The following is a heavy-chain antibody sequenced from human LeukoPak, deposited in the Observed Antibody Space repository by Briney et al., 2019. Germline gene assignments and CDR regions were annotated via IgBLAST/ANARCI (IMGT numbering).Heavy chain of an antibody. V-gene: IGHV4-59*01. CDR2: IYNSTST. Sequence: SETLSLTCTVSAGSISIYYWSWIRQPPGKGLEWIVYIYNSTSTKYNPPLKSRVIISVDTSTNQYTLNLSSVTAADTAVYYCASGPVGGYYDGFDMWGQGTMVTVSS. J-gene: IGHJ3*02. CDR1: AGSISIYY. CDR3: ASGPVGGYYDGFDM. D-gene: IGHD6-19*01.